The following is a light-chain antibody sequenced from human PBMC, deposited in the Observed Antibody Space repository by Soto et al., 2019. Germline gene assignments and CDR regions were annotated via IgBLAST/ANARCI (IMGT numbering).Light chain of an antibody. CDR3: QTWGTGIVV. Sequence: QSVLTQSPSASASLGASVKLTCTLSSGHSSYAIAWHQQQPEKGPRYLMKLNSDGSPSKGDGIPDRFSGSSSGAERYLVISRLQSEDEADYYGQTWGTGIVVFGGGTKVTVL. CDR1: SGHSSYA. CDR2: LNSDGSP. V-gene: IGLV4-69*01. J-gene: IGLJ2*01.